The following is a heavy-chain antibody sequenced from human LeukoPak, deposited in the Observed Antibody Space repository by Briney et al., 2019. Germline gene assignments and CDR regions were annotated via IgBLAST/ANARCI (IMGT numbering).Heavy chain of an antibody. V-gene: IGHV3-74*01. Sequence: GGSLRLSCGASGFTFSSYWMHWVRQAPGKGLVWISRINSDGSTTSYADSVKGRFTISRDNAKNTLYLQMNSLRAEDTAVYYCARDEDYGDSPGMGVWGQGTTVTVSS. D-gene: IGHD4-17*01. CDR3: ARDEDYGDSPGMGV. J-gene: IGHJ6*02. CDR1: GFTFSSYW. CDR2: INSDGSTT.